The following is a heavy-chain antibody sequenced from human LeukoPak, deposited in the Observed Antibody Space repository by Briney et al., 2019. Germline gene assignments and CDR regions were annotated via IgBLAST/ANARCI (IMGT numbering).Heavy chain of an antibody. Sequence: SETLSLTCALYGGSFSGYYWSWIRQPPGKGLEWVGEINHSGSTNYNPSLKSRVTISVDTPKNQFSLKLSSVTAADTAVYYCARYMPTMYYYYMDVWGKGTTVTISS. J-gene: IGHJ6*03. CDR1: GGSFSGYY. D-gene: IGHD3-10*01. CDR2: INHSGST. V-gene: IGHV4-34*01. CDR3: ARYMPTMYYYYMDV.